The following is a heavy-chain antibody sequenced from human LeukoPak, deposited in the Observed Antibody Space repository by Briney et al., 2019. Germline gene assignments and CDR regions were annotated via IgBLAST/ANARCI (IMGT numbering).Heavy chain of an antibody. CDR2: INKDGSST. J-gene: IGHJ4*02. V-gene: IGHV3-74*01. CDR1: GFTFSSYW. CDR3: ARDRNYGFDY. D-gene: IGHD3-10*01. Sequence: GGSLRLSCAASGFTFSSYWMHWVRQAPGKGLVWVSRINKDGSSTNYADSVKGRFTISRDNAKNTLYLQMNSLRAEDTAVYYCARDRNYGFDYWGRGTVVTVSS.